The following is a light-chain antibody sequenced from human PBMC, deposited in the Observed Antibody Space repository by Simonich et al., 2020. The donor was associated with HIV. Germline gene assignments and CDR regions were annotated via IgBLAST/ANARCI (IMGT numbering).Light chain of an antibody. CDR1: QSVSSN. Sequence: EIVMTQSPATLSVSPGERATLSCRASQSVSSNLAWVQQKPGQAPRLLIYGASIRATGIPARFSGSGSGTEFTLTISSMQSEDFAVYYCQQYNNWPRTFGQGTKVEIK. J-gene: IGKJ1*01. CDR2: GAS. CDR3: QQYNNWPRT. V-gene: IGKV3-15*01.